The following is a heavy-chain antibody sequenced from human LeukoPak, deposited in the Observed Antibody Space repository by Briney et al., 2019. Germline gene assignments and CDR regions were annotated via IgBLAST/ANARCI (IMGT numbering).Heavy chain of an antibody. V-gene: IGHV1-8*01. CDR1: GYTFTSYD. CDR2: MNPNSGNT. CDR3: ARFAGAYYGMDV. J-gene: IGHJ6*02. Sequence: ASVKVSCKASGYTFTSYDINWVRQATGQGLEWMGWMNPNSGNTGYAQKFQGRVTMTRNTSITNAYMELSSLRSEDTAVYYCARFAGAYYGMDVWGQGTTVTVSS. D-gene: IGHD3-10*01.